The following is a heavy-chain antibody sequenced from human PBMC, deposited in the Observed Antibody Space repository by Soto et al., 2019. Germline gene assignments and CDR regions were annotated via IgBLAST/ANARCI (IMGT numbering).Heavy chain of an antibody. CDR1: GDNFAGYW. D-gene: IGHD3-3*01. CDR3: ARGGVSTRTFDY. V-gene: IGHV5-51*01. Sequence: GESLKISCKGSGDNFAGYWIAWVRQMPGKGLELMGIIYPSDSDTRYRPSFQGQVTISADKSISSAYLQWSSLRASDTAMYYCARGGVSTRTFDYWGQGTPVTVSS. J-gene: IGHJ4*02. CDR2: IYPSDSDT.